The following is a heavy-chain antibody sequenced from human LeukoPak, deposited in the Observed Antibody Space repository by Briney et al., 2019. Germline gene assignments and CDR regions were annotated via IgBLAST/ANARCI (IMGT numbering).Heavy chain of an antibody. J-gene: IGHJ4*02. CDR1: RFTFSSYS. Sequence: GGSLRLSCAASRFTFSSYSMNWVRQAPGKGLEWVSYITSGSSNIYYADSVKGRFTISRDNAKNSLYLQMNSLKASDTAMYYCARMIGLGEVSPYFDYWGQGTLVTVSS. V-gene: IGHV3-48*01. CDR2: ITSGSSNI. D-gene: IGHD3-16*02. CDR3: ARMIGLGEVSPYFDY.